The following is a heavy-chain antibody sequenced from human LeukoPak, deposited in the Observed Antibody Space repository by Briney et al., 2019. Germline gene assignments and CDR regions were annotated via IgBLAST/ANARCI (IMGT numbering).Heavy chain of an antibody. CDR2: IYSGGST. D-gene: IGHD6-13*01. Sequence: GGSLRLSCAASGFTVSSNYMSWVRQAPGKGLEWVSVIYSGGSTYYADSVKGRFTISRDNSMNTLYLQMNSLRAEDTAVYYCARDSIAAAGGDYWGQGTLVTVSS. J-gene: IGHJ4*02. CDR3: ARDSIAAAGGDY. V-gene: IGHV3-66*01. CDR1: GFTVSSNY.